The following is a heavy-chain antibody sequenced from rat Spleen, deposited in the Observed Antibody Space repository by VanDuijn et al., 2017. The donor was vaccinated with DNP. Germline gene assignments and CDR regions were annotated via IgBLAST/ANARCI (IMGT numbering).Heavy chain of an antibody. V-gene: IGHV5S10*01. CDR2: IIYDVSRT. CDR1: GFNFNAYG. D-gene: IGHD1-11*01. Sequence: EVKLVESGGGLVQPGGSLKLSCTASGFNFNAYGMHWIRQAPTKGLEWVATIIYDVSRTYYRDSVKGRFTISRDNAESTLYLQMDSLRPEDTATYYCATGVYGGYEDWFANWGQGVMVTVSS. CDR3: ATGVYGGYEDWFAN. J-gene: IGHJ2*01.